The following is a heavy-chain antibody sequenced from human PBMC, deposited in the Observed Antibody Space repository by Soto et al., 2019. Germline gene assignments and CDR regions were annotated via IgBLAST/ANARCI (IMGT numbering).Heavy chain of an antibody. D-gene: IGHD1-26*01. J-gene: IGHJ3*02. Sequence: ASVKVSCKTSGYTFTNYGISWVRQAPGRGLEWLGWTSAYNGNTNYAQKFQGRVTMTTDTSTSTVYMELSSLRSEDTAVYYCARDRPVILLLFDSFDIWGQGTMVTGS. CDR1: GYTFTNYG. CDR2: TSAYNGNT. CDR3: ARDRPVILLLFDSFDI. V-gene: IGHV1-18*01.